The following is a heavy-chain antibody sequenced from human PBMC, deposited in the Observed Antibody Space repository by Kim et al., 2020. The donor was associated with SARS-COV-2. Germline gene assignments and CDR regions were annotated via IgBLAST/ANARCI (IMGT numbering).Heavy chain of an antibody. Sequence: GRFTISRDNSKNTLYLQMNSLRAEDTAVYYCAKGPGYSSGWYQGGDAFDIWGQGTMVTVSS. CDR3: AKGPGYSSGWYQGGDAFDI. J-gene: IGHJ3*02. V-gene: IGHV3-33*06. D-gene: IGHD6-19*01.